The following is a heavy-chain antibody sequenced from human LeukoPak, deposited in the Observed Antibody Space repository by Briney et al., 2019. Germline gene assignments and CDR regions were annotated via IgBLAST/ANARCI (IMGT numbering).Heavy chain of an antibody. V-gene: IGHV4-34*01. CDR1: GGSFSGYY. Sequence: TSETLSLTCAVYGGSFSGYYWSWIRQPPGKGLEWIGEINHSGSTNYNPSLKSRVTISVDTSKNQFSLKLSSVTAADTAVYYCARVRYYDFWSGYYGRNWLDPWGQGTLVTVSS. CDR3: ARVRYYDFWSGYYGRNWLDP. J-gene: IGHJ5*02. CDR2: INHSGST. D-gene: IGHD3-3*01.